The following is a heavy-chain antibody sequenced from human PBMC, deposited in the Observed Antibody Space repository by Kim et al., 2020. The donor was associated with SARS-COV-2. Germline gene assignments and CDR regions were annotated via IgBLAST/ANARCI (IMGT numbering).Heavy chain of an antibody. CDR3: ATDSGYSETRGPFDS. J-gene: IGHJ4*02. CDR1: GDTFSRYA. CDR2: TIPFLDIA. V-gene: IGHV1-69*04. Sequence: SVKVSCKASGDTFSRYAIGWVRQAPGQGLEWMGRTIPFLDIANYAQKFQGRVTITADKSTSTVYMELSSLRSDDTAVYYCATDSGYSETRGPFDSWGQG. D-gene: IGHD3-10*01.